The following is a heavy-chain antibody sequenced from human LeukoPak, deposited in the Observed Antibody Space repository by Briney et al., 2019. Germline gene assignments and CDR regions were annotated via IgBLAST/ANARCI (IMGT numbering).Heavy chain of an antibody. Sequence: GRSLRLSCAASGFTFSSYAMHWVRQAPGKGLEWVAGISYDGSNTYYADSVKGRFTISRDNSKNTLYLQMNSLRAEDTAVYYCARGHSGSYYVLGFDYWGQGTLVTVSS. V-gene: IGHV3-30-3*01. J-gene: IGHJ4*02. CDR2: ISYDGSNT. D-gene: IGHD1-26*01. CDR3: ARGHSGSYYVLGFDY. CDR1: GFTFSSYA.